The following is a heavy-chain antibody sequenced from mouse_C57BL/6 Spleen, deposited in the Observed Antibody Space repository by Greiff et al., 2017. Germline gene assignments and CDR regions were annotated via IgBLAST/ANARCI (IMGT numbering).Heavy chain of an antibody. V-gene: IGHV1-82*01. J-gene: IGHJ4*01. CDR1: GYAFSSSW. CDR2: LYPGDGDT. D-gene: IGHD1-1*01. CDR3: ARPLLLRSYAMDY. Sequence: VQLQQSGPELVKPGASVKISCKASGYAFSSSWMNWVKQRPGKGLEWIGRLYPGDGDTNYNGKFKGKATLTADKSSSTAYMQLSSLTSEDSAVYFCARPLLLRSYAMDYWGQGTSVTVSS.